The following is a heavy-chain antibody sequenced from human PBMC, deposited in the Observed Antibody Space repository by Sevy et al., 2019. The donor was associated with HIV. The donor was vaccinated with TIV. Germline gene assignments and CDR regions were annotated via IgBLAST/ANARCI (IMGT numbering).Heavy chain of an antibody. CDR2: IYTSGST. V-gene: IGHV4-4*07. Sequence: SETLSLTCTVSGGSISSYYWSWIRQPAGKGLEWIGRIYTSGSTNYNPSLKSRVTMSVDTSKNQFSLKLSSVTAADTAEYYCARGVTSIVATINYYYYGMDVWGQGTTVTVSS. CDR1: GGSISSYY. D-gene: IGHD5-12*01. J-gene: IGHJ6*02. CDR3: ARGVTSIVATINYYYYGMDV.